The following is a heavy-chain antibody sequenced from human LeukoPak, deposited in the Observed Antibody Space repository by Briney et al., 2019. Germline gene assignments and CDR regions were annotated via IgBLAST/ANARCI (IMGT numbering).Heavy chain of an antibody. V-gene: IGHV4-34*01. Sequence: RTSETLSLTCAVYDKSFSGYYWSWIRQPPGKGLEWIGEINHSGNTNYNPSLKSRVTVSVDTSKNQFSLKMTFVTAADTAIYYCARGRVAATSVTSYWGQGTLVTVSS. CDR2: INHSGNT. CDR3: ARGRVAATSVTSY. D-gene: IGHD2-15*01. CDR1: DKSFSGYY. J-gene: IGHJ4*02.